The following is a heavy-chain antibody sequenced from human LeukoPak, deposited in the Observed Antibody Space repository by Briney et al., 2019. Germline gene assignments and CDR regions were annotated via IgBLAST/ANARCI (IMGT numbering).Heavy chain of an antibody. CDR1: GDSVSSNGAA. Sequence: SQTLSLTCAISGDSVSSNGAAWNWIRQSPSRGLEWLGRTYYRSKWYNDYAVSVKSRITINPDTSKNQFSLQLNSVTPEDTAVYYCAREEDDYVWGSYRPFDYWGQGTLVTVSS. CDR2: TYYRSKWYN. CDR3: AREEDDYVWGSYRPFDY. D-gene: IGHD3-16*02. V-gene: IGHV6-1*01. J-gene: IGHJ4*02.